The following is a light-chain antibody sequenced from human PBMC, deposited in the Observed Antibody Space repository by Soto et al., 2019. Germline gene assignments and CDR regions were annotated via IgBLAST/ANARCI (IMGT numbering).Light chain of an antibody. V-gene: IGKV3-20*01. CDR1: QSVSSSY. Sequence: EIVLTQSPGTLSLSPGERATLSCRASQSVSSSYLAWYQQKPGQPPRLLIYGASSRAPGIPDRFRGSGSGTYFTLTISTLEPEDFAVYYCQQYGNSPSTFGQGTKLYIK. CDR3: QQYGNSPST. J-gene: IGKJ2*01. CDR2: GAS.